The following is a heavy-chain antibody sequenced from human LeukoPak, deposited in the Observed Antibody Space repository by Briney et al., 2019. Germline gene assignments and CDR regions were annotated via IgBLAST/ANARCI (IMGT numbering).Heavy chain of an antibody. V-gene: IGHV3-30*02. CDR1: GFTFSSYG. J-gene: IGHJ4*02. CDR2: IRYDGSNK. D-gene: IGHD5-12*01. CDR3: AKDIRSQGGYSGYDPRGY. Sequence: PGGSLRLSCAASGFTFSSYGMHWVRQAPGKGLEWVAFIRYDGSNKYYADSVKGRFTISRDNSKNTLYLQMNSLRTEDTAVYYCAKDIRSQGGYSGYDPRGYWGQGTLVTVSS.